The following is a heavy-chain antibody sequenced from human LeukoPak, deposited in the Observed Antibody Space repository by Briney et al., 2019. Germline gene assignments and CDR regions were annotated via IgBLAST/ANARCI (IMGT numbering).Heavy chain of an antibody. CDR1: GGSFSGYY. D-gene: IGHD3-10*01. Sequence: SGTLSLTCAVYGGSFSGYYWSWIRQPPGKGLEWIGEINHSGSTNYNPSLKSRVTISVDTSKNQFSLKLSSVTAADTAVYYCARRIYYGSGSYYNWFDPWGQGTLVTVSS. J-gene: IGHJ5*02. V-gene: IGHV4-34*01. CDR3: ARRIYYGSGSYYNWFDP. CDR2: INHSGST.